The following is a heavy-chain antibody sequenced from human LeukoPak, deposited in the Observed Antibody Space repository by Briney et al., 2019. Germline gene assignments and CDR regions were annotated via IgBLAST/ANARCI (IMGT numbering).Heavy chain of an antibody. J-gene: IGHJ3*02. CDR1: GYTFTGNY. CDR3: ARDCFPGHRVDAFDI. CDR2: INPSGGST. V-gene: IGHV1-46*01. Sequence: ASVKVSCKASGYTFTGNYMHWVRQAPGQGLEWMGIINPSGGSTSYAQKFQGRVTMTRDMSTSTVYMELSSLRSEDTAVYYCARDCFPGHRVDAFDIWGQGTMVTVSS.